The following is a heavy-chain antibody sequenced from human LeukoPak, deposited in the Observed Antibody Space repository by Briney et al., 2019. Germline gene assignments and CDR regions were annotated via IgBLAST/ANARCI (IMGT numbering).Heavy chain of an antibody. J-gene: IGHJ3*02. CDR2: IYYSGST. CDR1: GGSISSYY. V-gene: IGHV4-59*01. CDR3: ARDSHPDYGGTISLDALDI. Sequence: SETLSLTCTVSGGSISSYYWSWIRQPPGKGLEWIGYIYYSGSTNYNPSLKSRVTISVDTSKNQFSLKLSSVTAADTAVYYCARDSHPDYGGTISLDALDIWGQGTMVTVSS. D-gene: IGHD4-23*01.